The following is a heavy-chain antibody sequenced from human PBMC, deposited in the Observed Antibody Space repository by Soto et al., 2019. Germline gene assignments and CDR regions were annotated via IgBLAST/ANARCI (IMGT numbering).Heavy chain of an antibody. CDR1: GDTFSSYA. V-gene: IGHV1-69*13. Sequence: SVKVSCKASGDTFSSYAISWVRQAPGQGLEWMGGIIPIFGTANYAQKFQGRVTITADESTSTAYMELSSLRSEDTAVYYCARDRNIVATIYNYYGMDVRGQGTTVTVSS. CDR3: ARDRNIVATIYNYYGMDV. CDR2: IIPIFGTA. D-gene: IGHD5-12*01. J-gene: IGHJ6*02.